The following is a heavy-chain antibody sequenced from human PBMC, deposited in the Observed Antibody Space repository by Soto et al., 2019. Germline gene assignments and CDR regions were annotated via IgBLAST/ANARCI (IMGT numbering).Heavy chain of an antibody. D-gene: IGHD3-3*01. J-gene: IGHJ4*02. V-gene: IGHV3-48*01. CDR2: ISSSGGTI. Sequence: EVQLVESGGGLVQPGGSLRLCCAASGFTFSTYSMTWVRLAPGKGLEWVSYISSSGGTIYYGDSVKGRFTISRDNAKNSLYLQMNSLRAEDTAVYYCARDPTFAYYFDYWGQGTLVTVSS. CDR3: ARDPTFAYYFDY. CDR1: GFTFSTYS.